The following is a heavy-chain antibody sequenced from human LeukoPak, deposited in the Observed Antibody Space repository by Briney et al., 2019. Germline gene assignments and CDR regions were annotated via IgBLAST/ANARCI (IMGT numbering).Heavy chain of an antibody. CDR3: ARADPHYYDSSGYIL. D-gene: IGHD3-22*01. J-gene: IGHJ4*02. Sequence: GGSLRLSCTAPGFPFNAYNIHWVRQAPGKGLVWVSRINSDGSSTSYADSVKGRFTISRDNAKNTLYLQMNSLRAEDTAVYYCARADPHYYDSSGYILWGQGTLVTVSS. CDR1: GFPFNAYN. CDR2: INSDGSST. V-gene: IGHV3-74*01.